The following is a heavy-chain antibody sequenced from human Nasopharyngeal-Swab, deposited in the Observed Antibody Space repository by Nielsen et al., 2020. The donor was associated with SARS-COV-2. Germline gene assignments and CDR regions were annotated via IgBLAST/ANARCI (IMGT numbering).Heavy chain of an antibody. J-gene: IGHJ6*02. D-gene: IGHD3-3*01. Sequence: GESLKISCAASGFTFNNYNFNWVRQAPGKGLEWVSSISRSSSYINYADSVKGRFTISRDKAKNSLYLQMNSLRAEDTAVYYCARDGLDYDFWSAYFMDVWGQGTTVTVSS. CDR3: ARDGLDYDFWSAYFMDV. CDR1: GFTFNNYN. V-gene: IGHV3-21*01. CDR2: ISRSSSYI.